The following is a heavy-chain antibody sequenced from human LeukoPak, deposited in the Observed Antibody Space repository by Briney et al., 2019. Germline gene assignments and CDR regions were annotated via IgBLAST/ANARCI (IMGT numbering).Heavy chain of an antibody. CDR1: GLTFSTYW. J-gene: IGHJ4*02. CDR2: INPKSIII. V-gene: IGHV3-74*03. Sequence: SLRLSCAASGLTFSTYWMHWVRQAPGKGLVWVARINPKSIIITYADSVKGRFTISRDNAKNTVYLQMTSLLAEDPAVYYCVRDLVLVDTPGHDCAYWGQGTLVRVPS. CDR3: VRDLVLVDTPGHDCAY. D-gene: IGHD2-8*02.